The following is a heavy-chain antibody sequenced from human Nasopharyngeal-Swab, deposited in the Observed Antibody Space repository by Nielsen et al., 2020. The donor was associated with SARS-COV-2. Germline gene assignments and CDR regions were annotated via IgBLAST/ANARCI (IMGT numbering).Heavy chain of an antibody. J-gene: IGHJ6*02. V-gene: IGHV3-33*01. D-gene: IGHD3-22*01. CDR1: GFTFSSYG. CDR2: IWYDGSNK. Sequence: GGSLRLSCAASGFTFSSYGMHWVRQAPGKGLEWVAVIWYDGSNKYYVDSVKGRFTISRDNSKNTLYLQMNSLRAEDTAVYYCARDYYDSSGYYYYYYYYYGMDVWGQGTTVTVSS. CDR3: ARDYYDSSGYYYYYYYYYGMDV.